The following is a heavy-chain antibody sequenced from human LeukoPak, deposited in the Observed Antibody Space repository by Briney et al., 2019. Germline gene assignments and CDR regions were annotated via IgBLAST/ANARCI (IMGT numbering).Heavy chain of an antibody. V-gene: IGHV1-69*08. J-gene: IGHJ3*01. Sequence: SVKVSCKASGDTFTRYTFNWVRQAPGQGPEWMGRIIPIFGTPNYALQYQGRVTIAADRSTSTVYLQLNSLEFDDTAVYYCARMSDISMGFALWAQETMVTVSS. CDR2: IIPIFGTP. CDR1: GDTFTRYT. D-gene: IGHD5-12*01. CDR3: ARMSDISMGFAL.